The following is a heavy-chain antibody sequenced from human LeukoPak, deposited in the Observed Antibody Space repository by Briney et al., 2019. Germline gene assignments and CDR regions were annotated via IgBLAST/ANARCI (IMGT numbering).Heavy chain of an antibody. CDR2: ISYDGSNK. CDR1: GFTFSSYG. V-gene: IGHV3-30*18. J-gene: IGHJ4*02. D-gene: IGHD2-15*01. CDR3: ANDRGYCSGGSCYNLDF. Sequence: GGSLRLSCAASGFTFSSYGMHWVRQAPGKGLEWVAVISYDGSNKHYADSVKGRFTVSRDNSKNTLYLQMDSLRAEDTAVYYCANDRGYCSGGSCYNLDFWGQGTLVTVSS.